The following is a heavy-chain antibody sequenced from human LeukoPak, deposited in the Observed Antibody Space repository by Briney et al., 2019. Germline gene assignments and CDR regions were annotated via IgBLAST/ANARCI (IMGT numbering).Heavy chain of an antibody. CDR1: GASISSSY. D-gene: IGHD3-22*01. V-gene: IGHV4-59*01. CDR2: IHQNGNT. CDR3: ARGYYDSSGYSNAFDI. J-gene: IGHJ3*02. Sequence: SETLSLTCSVSGASISSSYWSWIRQPPGKRLEWIGFIHQNGNTNYNPSLKSRVTMSVDTSKNQFSLQMRSVTAADTAVYYCARGYYDSSGYSNAFDIWGQGTMVAV.